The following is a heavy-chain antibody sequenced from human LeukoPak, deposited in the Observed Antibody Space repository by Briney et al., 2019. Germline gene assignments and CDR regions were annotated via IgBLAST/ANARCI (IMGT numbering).Heavy chain of an antibody. J-gene: IGHJ5*02. D-gene: IGHD4/OR15-4a*01. CDR3: ARDRDGASHNWFDP. CDR2: ISSSSSYI. Sequence: GGSLRLSCAASGFTFSSYSMNWVRQAPGKGLEWVSHISSSSSYIYYADSVKGRFTISRDNAKTSLYLQMNSLRAEDTAAYYCARDRDGASHNWFDPWGQGTLVTVSS. V-gene: IGHV3-21*01. CDR1: GFTFSSYS.